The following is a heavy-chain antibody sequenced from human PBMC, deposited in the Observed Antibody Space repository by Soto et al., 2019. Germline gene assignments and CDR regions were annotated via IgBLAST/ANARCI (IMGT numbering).Heavy chain of an antibody. J-gene: IGHJ4*02. D-gene: IGHD2-8*01. Sequence: EVQLLESGGGLVQPGGSLRLTCAASGFTFSSYGISWIRLSPGKGLEWVSVISGGGDTTYYTPSVKGRFTISRDDFRNTLHLQMNSLRTEDTAIYYCAKLGDFVVLPAGILDYWGPGTLVTVSS. CDR1: GFTFSSYG. CDR2: ISGGGDTT. V-gene: IGHV3-23*01. CDR3: AKLGDFVVLPAGILDY.